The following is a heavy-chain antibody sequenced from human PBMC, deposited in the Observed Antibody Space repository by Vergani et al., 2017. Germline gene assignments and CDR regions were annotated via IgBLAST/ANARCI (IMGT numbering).Heavy chain of an antibody. D-gene: IGHD3-22*01. Sequence: EVQLLESGGGLVQPGGSLRLSCAASGFTFSTYAMTWVRQAPGKGLEWVSTISSDGGSTYYADSANGRFTISRDNSKNTLSLQMNSLTTKDTAIYYCAGPQGTRDYYYGGFDYWGQGILVTVSS. CDR3: AGPQGTRDYYYGGFDY. J-gene: IGHJ4*02. CDR1: GFTFSTYA. CDR2: ISSDGGST. V-gene: IGHV3-23*01.